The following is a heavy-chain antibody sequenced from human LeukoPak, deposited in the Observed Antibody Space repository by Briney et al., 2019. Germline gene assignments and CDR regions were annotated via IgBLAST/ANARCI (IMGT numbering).Heavy chain of an antibody. CDR2: INSDGSST. J-gene: IGHJ4*02. CDR3: ARDHGGYPALVDY. CDR1: GFTFSSYW. Sequence: QTGGFLRLSCAASGFTFSSYWMHWVRQAPGKGLVWVSRINSDGSSTSYADSVKGRFTISRDNAKNTLYLQMNSLRAEDTAVYYCARDHGGYPALVDYWGQGTLVTVSS. D-gene: IGHD4-17*01. V-gene: IGHV3-74*01.